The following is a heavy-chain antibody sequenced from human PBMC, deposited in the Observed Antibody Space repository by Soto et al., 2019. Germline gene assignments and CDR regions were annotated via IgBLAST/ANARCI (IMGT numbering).Heavy chain of an antibody. Sequence: NPSETLSLTCTVSGGSISSYYWSWIRQPPGKGLEWIGYIYYSGSTNYNPSLKSRVTISVDTSKNQFSLKLSSVTAADTAVYYCARHVPASRIWSGYYMALDPWGQGTLVTVSS. D-gene: IGHD3-3*01. CDR3: ARHVPASRIWSGYYMALDP. V-gene: IGHV4-59*01. J-gene: IGHJ5*02. CDR1: GGSISSYY. CDR2: IYYSGST.